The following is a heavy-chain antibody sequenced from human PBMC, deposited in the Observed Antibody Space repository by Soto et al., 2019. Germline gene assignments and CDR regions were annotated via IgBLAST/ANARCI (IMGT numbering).Heavy chain of an antibody. CDR2: IYYSGST. V-gene: IGHV4-59*01. CDR3: ARLTGGDAFDI. J-gene: IGHJ3*02. D-gene: IGHD7-27*01. CDR1: GGSISSYY. Sequence: SETLSLTWTVSGGSISSYYWSWIRQPPGKGLEWIGYIYYSGSTNYNPSLKSRVTISVDTSKNQFSLKLSSVTAADTAVYYCARLTGGDAFDIWGQGTMVTVSS.